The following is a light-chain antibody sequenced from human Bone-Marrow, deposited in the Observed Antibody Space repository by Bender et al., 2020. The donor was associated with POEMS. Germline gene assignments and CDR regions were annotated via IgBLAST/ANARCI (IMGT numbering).Light chain of an antibody. CDR3: QAWDSNTSVL. CDR1: NIGAKS. J-gene: IGLJ2*01. Sequence: YVLTQAPSVSVAPGMTARIICGGNNIGAKSVQWYQQKPGQAPVLVVLDDRDRPSGVPERFSGSNSGDTATLTISGTQAMDEADYYCQAWDSNTSVLFGGGTKLTVL. CDR2: DDR. V-gene: IGLV3-21*03.